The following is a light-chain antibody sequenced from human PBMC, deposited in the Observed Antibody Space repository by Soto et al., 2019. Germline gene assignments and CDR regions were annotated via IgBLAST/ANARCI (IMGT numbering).Light chain of an antibody. J-gene: IGKJ2*01. Sequence: EIVLTQSPGTLSLSPGERATLSCRASQSVSSSYLAWYQQKPGQAPRLLIYGASRRATGIPDRFSGSGSGTDCPLTIRRLEPEDFAVYYCQQYGSSRGYTFGQGTKLEIK. CDR1: QSVSSSY. V-gene: IGKV3-20*01. CDR3: QQYGSSRGYT. CDR2: GAS.